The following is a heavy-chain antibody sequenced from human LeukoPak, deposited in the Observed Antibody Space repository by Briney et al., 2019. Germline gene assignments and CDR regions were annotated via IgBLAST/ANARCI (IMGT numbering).Heavy chain of an antibody. CDR1: GFTFSSYW. J-gene: IGHJ6*02. V-gene: IGHV3-74*01. Sequence: GGSLRLSCVASGFTFSSYWMHWVRQAPGKGLVWVSRINSDGSSTSYADSVKGRFTISRDNAKNTLYLQMNSLRAEDTAVYYCATTSTIFGVYYGMDVWGQGTTVTVSS. CDR3: ATTSTIFGVYYGMDV. D-gene: IGHD3-3*01. CDR2: INSDGSST.